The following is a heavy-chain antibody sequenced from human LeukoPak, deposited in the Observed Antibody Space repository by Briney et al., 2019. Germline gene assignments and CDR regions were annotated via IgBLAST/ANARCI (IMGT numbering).Heavy chain of an antibody. CDR1: GYTFTGYY. Sequence: ASVKVSCKASGYTFTGYYMHWVRQAPGQGLEWMGWINPNSGGTNYAQKFQGRVTMTRDTSISTAYMEVSRLRFDDTAMYYCAREFSFGGFWSGYPIRGDPYAFDIWGQGTMVTVSS. CDR2: INPNSGGT. J-gene: IGHJ3*02. D-gene: IGHD3-3*01. V-gene: IGHV1-2*02. CDR3: AREFSFGGFWSGYPIRGDPYAFDI.